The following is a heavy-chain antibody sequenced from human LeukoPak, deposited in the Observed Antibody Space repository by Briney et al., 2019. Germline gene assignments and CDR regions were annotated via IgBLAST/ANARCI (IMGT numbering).Heavy chain of an antibody. V-gene: IGHV3-23*01. D-gene: IGHD7-27*01. J-gene: IGHJ4*02. CDR2: ISSGGSSA. CDR3: AKGRLGVDY. CDR1: GITFSSDA. Sequence: GGSLRLSCAASGITFSSDAMSWVRQAPGKGLEWVSAISSGGSSAYYADSVKGRFTISRDNSKNTLYLQMNSLRAEDTAIYYCAKGRLGVDYWGQGTLVTVSS.